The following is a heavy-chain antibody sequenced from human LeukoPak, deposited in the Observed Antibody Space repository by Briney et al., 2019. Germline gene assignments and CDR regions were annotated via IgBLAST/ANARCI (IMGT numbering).Heavy chain of an antibody. J-gene: IGHJ4*02. D-gene: IGHD3-10*01. Sequence: ASVKVSCKASGYTFTSYDINWVRQATGQGLEWMGWVNPNSGNTGYAQKFQGRVTMTRSTSISTAYMELSSLRSEDTAVYYCARRITMVRGVQGLLYWSQGTLVTVSS. CDR2: VNPNSGNT. V-gene: IGHV1-8*01. CDR1: GYTFTSYD. CDR3: ARRITMVRGVQGLLY.